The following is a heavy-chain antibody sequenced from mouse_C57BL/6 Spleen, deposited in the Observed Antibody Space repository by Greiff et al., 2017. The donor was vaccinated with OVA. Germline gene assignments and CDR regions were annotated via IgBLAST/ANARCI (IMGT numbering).Heavy chain of an antibody. J-gene: IGHJ4*01. Sequence: EVKLMASGPELVKPGASVKISCKASGYSFTDYNMNWVKQSHGQSLEWIGVITPNYGTTSYNQKFKGKATLTVDQSSSTAYMQLNSLTSEDSAVYYCARGPAMDYWGQGTSVTVSS. CDR3: ARGPAMDY. CDR2: ITPNYGTT. V-gene: IGHV1-39*01. CDR1: GYSFTDYN.